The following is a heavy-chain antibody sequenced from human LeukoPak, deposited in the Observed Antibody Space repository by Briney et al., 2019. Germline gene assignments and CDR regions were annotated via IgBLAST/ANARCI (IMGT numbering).Heavy chain of an antibody. CDR2: IYYSGST. D-gene: IGHD6-13*01. Sequence: SETLSLTCTVSGGSISSYYWSWIRQPPGKGLEWIGYIYYSGSTNYNPSLKSRVTISVDTSKNQFSLKLSSVTAADTAVYYCARDIPVKEQQLTYYYYYGMDVWGQGTTVTVSS. CDR3: ARDIPVKEQQLTYYYYYGMDV. J-gene: IGHJ6*02. CDR1: GGSISSYY. V-gene: IGHV4-59*12.